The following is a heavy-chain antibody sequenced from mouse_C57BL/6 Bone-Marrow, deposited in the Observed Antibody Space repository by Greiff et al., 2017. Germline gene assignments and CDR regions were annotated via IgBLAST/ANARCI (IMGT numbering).Heavy chain of an antibody. J-gene: IGHJ1*03. CDR2: IYPSGSYT. V-gene: IGHV1-69*02. D-gene: IGHD1-1*01. CDR3: ARAGPLGRSVYFGG. Sequence: QVQLQQPGAELVKPGASVKMSCKASGYTFTSYWMHWVKQRPGQGLEWIGDIYPSGSYTNYNQKFKGKAKLTVDTSSSTAYMQLSSLTSEDSAVFDCARAGPLGRSVYFGGGGTGTTVTVAA. CDR1: GYTFTSYW.